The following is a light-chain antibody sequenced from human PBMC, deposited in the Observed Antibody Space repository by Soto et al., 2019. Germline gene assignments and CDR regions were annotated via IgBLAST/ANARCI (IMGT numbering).Light chain of an antibody. Sequence: AIQMTHSPSSLSASVLYRVTITCRASQGIRNDLGWYQQKPGKAPKFLIYGASSLQSGVPSRFSGSGSGTDFTLTINSLQPEDFATYYCLQDYNYPYTFGQGTKV. CDR1: QGIRND. CDR3: LQDYNYPYT. J-gene: IGKJ2*01. V-gene: IGKV1-6*01. CDR2: GAS.